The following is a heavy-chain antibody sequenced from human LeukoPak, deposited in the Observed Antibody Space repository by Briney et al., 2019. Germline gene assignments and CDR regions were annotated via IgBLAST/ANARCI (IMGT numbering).Heavy chain of an antibody. J-gene: IGHJ5*02. V-gene: IGHV1-2*02. CDR2: INPNSGDT. D-gene: IGHD7-27*01. CDR1: GYNFRGNY. Sequence: ASVKVSCKASGYNFRGNYIHWVRQAPGQGLEWMGWINPNSGDTKYAQNFQGRVAMTRDTSISTTYMELRRLTSDDTAVYYCARDGDALGDPWGQGTLVTVSS. CDR3: ARDGDALGDP.